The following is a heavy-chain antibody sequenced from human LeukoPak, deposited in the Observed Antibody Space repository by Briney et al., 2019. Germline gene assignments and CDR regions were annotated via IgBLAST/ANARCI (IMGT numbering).Heavy chain of an antibody. CDR2: IIPIFGTA. D-gene: IGHD3-22*01. CDR1: GGTFSSYA. J-gene: IGHJ3*02. CDR3: ASRGYYYDSSGSSGAFDI. V-gene: IGHV1-69*05. Sequence: GASVKVSCKASGGTFSSYAISWVRQAPGQGLEWMGGIIPIFGTANYAQKFQSRVTITTDESASTAYMELSSLRSEDTAVYYCASRGYYYDSSGSSGAFDIWGQGTMVTVSS.